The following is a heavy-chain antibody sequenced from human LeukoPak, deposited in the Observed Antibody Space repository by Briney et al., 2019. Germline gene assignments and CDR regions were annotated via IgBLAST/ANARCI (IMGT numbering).Heavy chain of an antibody. CDR3: ARDGISYGSGSYYIRDYDYYSMDV. CDR1: GYTFTSFY. J-gene: IGHJ6*03. D-gene: IGHD3-10*01. CDR2: INPSDGST. V-gene: IGHV1-46*01. Sequence: GASVKVSCTASGYTFTSFYMHWVRQAPGQGLEWMGIINPSDGSTLSAHKFQGRVTMTRDMSTSTVYLELSSLRSEDTAVYYCARDGISYGSGSYYIRDYDYYSMDVWGKGTTVTVSS.